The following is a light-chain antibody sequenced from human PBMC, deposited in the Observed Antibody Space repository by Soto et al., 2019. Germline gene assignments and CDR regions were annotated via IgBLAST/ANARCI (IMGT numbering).Light chain of an antibody. CDR1: QSVTRGY. CDR2: VTS. V-gene: IGKV3-20*01. J-gene: IGKJ3*01. Sequence: EVVLTQSPGTLSLSPGERATLSCRASQSVTRGYLAWYQQKPGQAPRLLIYVTSSRATGIPDRFSGSGSGTDFTLTISRVEPEDSAVYYCKQYGSSPPFTFGPGTRVDVK. CDR3: KQYGSSPPFT.